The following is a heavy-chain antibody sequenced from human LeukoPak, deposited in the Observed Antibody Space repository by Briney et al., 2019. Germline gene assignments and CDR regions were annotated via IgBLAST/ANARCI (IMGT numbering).Heavy chain of an antibody. V-gene: IGHV1-18*01. CDR2: ISAYNGNT. CDR3: ASCSSSWYYFDY. D-gene: IGHD6-13*01. CDR1: GYTFTSYG. Sequence: ASVKVSCKASGYTFTSYGISWVRQVPGQGLEWMGWISAYNGNTNYAQKLQGRVTMTTDTSTSTAYMELRSLRSDDTAVYYCASCSSSWYYFDYWGQGTLVTVSS. J-gene: IGHJ4*02.